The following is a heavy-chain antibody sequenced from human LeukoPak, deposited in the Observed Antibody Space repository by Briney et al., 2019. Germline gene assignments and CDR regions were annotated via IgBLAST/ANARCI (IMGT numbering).Heavy chain of an antibody. V-gene: IGHV3-33*01. J-gene: IGHJ4*02. CDR3: VRDYGDYFDY. CDR2: IWYDGSNK. CDR1: GFTFSSNG. Sequence: GGSLRLSCAASGFTFSSNGIHWVRQAPGKGLEWVAVIWYDGSNKYYADSVRGRFTISRDNSKNTLYLQMDSLRAEDTALYYCVRDYGDYFDYRGQGTLVTVSS. D-gene: IGHD4-17*01.